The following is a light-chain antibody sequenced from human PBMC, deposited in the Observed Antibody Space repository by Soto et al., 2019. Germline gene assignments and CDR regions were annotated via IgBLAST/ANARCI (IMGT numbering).Light chain of an antibody. CDR2: GAS. V-gene: IGKV3-20*01. CDR3: QQSGSSPTWT. CDR1: QSVSSSY. Sequence: EIVLTQSPGTLSLSPGERATLSCRASQSVSSSYLAGYQQKPGQAPRLLIYGASSRATGIPARFSGSGSGTAFTLTISRLEPEDFAVYYCQQSGSSPTWTFGQGTQVEIK. J-gene: IGKJ1*01.